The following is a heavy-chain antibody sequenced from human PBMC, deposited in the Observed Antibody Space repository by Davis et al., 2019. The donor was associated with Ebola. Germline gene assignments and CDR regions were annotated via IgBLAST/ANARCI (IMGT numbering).Heavy chain of an antibody. J-gene: IGHJ3*02. CDR1: GYTFTANY. Sequence: ASVKVSCKASGYTFTANYMHWVRQAPGQGLEWMGWISPNSGGTIYAQKFQGRVTMIRDMSIRTVYMEMCRLRSDDSALYYCARQMYGGYAFDIWGQGTMVTVSS. V-gene: IGHV1-2*02. CDR3: ARQMYGGYAFDI. CDR2: ISPNSGGT. D-gene: IGHD3-10*02.